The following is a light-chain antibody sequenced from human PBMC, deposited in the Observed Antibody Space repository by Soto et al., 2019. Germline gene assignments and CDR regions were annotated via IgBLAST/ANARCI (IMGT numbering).Light chain of an antibody. V-gene: IGLV1-40*01. CDR2: GNS. CDR3: HSYDSSLSGGV. CDR1: SSNIGAGYD. J-gene: IGLJ1*01. Sequence: QSALTQPPSVSGAPGQRVTISYTGSSSNIGAGYDVHWYQQLPGTAPKLLIYGNSNRPSGVPDRFSGSKSGTSASLAITGLQAEDEADYYCHSYDSSLSGGVFGTGTKLTVL.